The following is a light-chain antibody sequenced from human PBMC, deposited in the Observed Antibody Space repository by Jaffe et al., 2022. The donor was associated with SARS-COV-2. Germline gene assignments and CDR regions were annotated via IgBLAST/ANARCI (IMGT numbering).Light chain of an antibody. CDR3: QQYGSSPWT. J-gene: IGKJ1*01. Sequence: ETVLTQSPGTLSLSPGERATLSCRASQSVSRSYLAWYQQKPGQAPRLLIYGASSRATGIPDRFSGSGSGTDFTLTISRLEPEDFAVYYCQQYGSSPWTFGHGTKVEIK. CDR1: QSVSRSY. CDR2: GAS. V-gene: IGKV3-20*01.